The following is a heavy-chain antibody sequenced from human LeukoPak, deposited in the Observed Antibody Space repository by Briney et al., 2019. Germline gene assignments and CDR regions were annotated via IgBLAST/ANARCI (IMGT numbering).Heavy chain of an antibody. CDR2: ISGSGGST. D-gene: IGHD5-24*01. V-gene: IGHV3-23*01. J-gene: IGHJ4*02. Sequence: GGSLRLSCAASGFTFSSYAMSWVRQAPGKGLEWVSAISGSGGSTYYADSVKGRFTISRDNPKNTLYLQMNSLRAEDTAVYYCAKDKDVEMATIFDYWGQGTLVTVSS. CDR1: GFTFSSYA. CDR3: AKDKDVEMATIFDY.